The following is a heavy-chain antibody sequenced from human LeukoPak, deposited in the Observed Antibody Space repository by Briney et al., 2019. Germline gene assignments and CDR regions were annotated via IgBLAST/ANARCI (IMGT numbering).Heavy chain of an antibody. V-gene: IGHV1-18*01. Sequence: ASVKVSCKASGYTFTSYGISWVQQAPGQGLEWMGWISAYNGNTNYAQKLQGRVNMTTDTSTSTAYMELRSLRSDDTAVYYCARDGRVYYDSSGPGGYWGQGTLVTVSS. CDR3: ARDGRVYYDSSGPGGY. CDR1: GYTFTSYG. J-gene: IGHJ4*02. CDR2: ISAYNGNT. D-gene: IGHD3-22*01.